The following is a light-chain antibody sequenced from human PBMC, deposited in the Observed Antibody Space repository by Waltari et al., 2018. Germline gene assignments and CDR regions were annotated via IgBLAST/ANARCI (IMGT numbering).Light chain of an antibody. Sequence: DIQMTQSPSSLSASVGDRVTITCRASQNIGTSFNWFQQKSGTAPKFVISATSSLGSGVPPRFSVRGSGTDFTLTISSLQPEDFATYYCQQGSTIPITFGQGTRLEI. CDR3: QQGSTIPIT. V-gene: IGKV1-39*01. J-gene: IGKJ5*01. CDR2: ATS. CDR1: QNIGTS.